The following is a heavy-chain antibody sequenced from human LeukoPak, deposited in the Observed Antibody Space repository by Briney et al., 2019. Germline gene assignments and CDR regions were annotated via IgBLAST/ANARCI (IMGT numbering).Heavy chain of an antibody. CDR2: INHSGST. D-gene: IGHD2-2*01. Sequence: SETLSLTCAVYGGSFSGYYWSWIRQPPGKGLEWIGEINHSGSTNYNPSLKSRVTISVDTSKNQFSLKLSSVTAADAAVYYCARGEDGIVVVPAAIRNNWFDPWGQGTLVTVSS. J-gene: IGHJ5*02. CDR1: GGSFSGYY. V-gene: IGHV4-34*01. CDR3: ARGEDGIVVVPAAIRNNWFDP.